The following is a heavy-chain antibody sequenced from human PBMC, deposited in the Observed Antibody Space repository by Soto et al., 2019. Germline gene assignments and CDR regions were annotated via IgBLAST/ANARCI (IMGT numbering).Heavy chain of an antibody. V-gene: IGHV4-31*03. D-gene: IGHD7-27*01. J-gene: IGHJ6*02. Sequence: PSETLSLTCTVSGGSISSGGYYWSWIRQHPGKGLEWIGYIYYSGSTYYNPSLKSRVTISVDTSKNQFSLKLSSVTAADTAVYYCARDTGAFEYGMDVWGQGTTVTVSS. CDR1: GGSISSGGYY. CDR3: ARDTGAFEYGMDV. CDR2: IYYSGST.